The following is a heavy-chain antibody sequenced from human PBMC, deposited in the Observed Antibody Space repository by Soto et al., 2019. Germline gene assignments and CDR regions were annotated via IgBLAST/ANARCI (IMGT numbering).Heavy chain of an antibody. CDR2: IKYSGST. CDR1: GGPIGTYY. Sequence: SEPLSLTCTVSGGPIGTYYWSWIRQPPGKGLEGIGYIKYSGSTKYNPSLKSRVTLSADTSTNHLSLKLTSVTAADTAVYYCAREYSANFGRLDSWGQGTLVTVS. J-gene: IGHJ5*01. CDR3: AREYSANFGRLDS. V-gene: IGHV4-59*13. D-gene: IGHD3-10*01.